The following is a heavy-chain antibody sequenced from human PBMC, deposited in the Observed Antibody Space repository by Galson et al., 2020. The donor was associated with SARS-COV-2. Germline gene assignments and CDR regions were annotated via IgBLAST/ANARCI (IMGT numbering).Heavy chain of an antibody. CDR2: VYQSGAT. D-gene: IGHD3-16*01. V-gene: IGHV4-30-2*06. J-gene: IGHJ2*01. CDR1: GGSITTGGYS. Sequence: SETLSLTCSVSGGSITTGGYSWTWIRQSPGKGLEWIGYVYQSGATHYNPSLKSRLTISMDRSKNQLSLKLTSVTAADTAVYYCARRYVSGFSPCWYVVVWGRGTLVTVSS. CDR3: ARRYVSGFSPCWYVVV.